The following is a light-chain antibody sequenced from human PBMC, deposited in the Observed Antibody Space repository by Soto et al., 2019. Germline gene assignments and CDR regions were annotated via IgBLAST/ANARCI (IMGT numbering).Light chain of an antibody. CDR3: QQYNPWPRT. V-gene: IGKV3-15*01. CDR2: GAS. J-gene: IGKJ1*01. CDR1: QPISRN. Sequence: EIVMTQSPDNLSVSLGQGATLSCRASQPISRNLAWYQQKPGQAPRLLIYGASTRATDIPGRFSGGGSGTEFTLTISSLQSEDFAIYFCQQYNPWPRTFGQGTKVDIK.